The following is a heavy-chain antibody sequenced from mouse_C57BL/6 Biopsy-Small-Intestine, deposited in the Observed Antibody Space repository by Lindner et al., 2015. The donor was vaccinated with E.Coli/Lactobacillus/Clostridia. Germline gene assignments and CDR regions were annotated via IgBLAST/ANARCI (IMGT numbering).Heavy chain of an antibody. J-gene: IGHJ3*01. CDR3: ARGDGNYFAY. V-gene: IGHV1-9*01. CDR1: GYTFTGYW. CDR2: ILPGIDST. Sequence: VQLQESGAELMKPGASVKLSCKATGYTFTGYWIEWIKQRPGHGLEWIGEILPGIDSTNYNEKFKGKATFAADTSSNTASMQLTSLTTEDSAIYYCARGDGNYFAYWGQGTLVTVSA. D-gene: IGHD2-1*01.